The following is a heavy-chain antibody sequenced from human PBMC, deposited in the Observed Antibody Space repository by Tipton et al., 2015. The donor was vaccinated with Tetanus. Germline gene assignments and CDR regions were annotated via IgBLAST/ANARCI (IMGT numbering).Heavy chain of an antibody. CDR1: GFPFNTYA. Sequence: SLRLSCAASGFPFNTYAMHWVRQAPGKGLEWVAVIWYDGTTTYYADSVEGRFAISRDNSKNILYLQMDSLRAEDTAVYYCTRVVRDYYYGMDVWGQGTTVTVSS. CDR2: IWYDGTTT. D-gene: IGHD3-22*01. CDR3: TRVVRDYYYGMDV. J-gene: IGHJ6*02. V-gene: IGHV3-33*01.